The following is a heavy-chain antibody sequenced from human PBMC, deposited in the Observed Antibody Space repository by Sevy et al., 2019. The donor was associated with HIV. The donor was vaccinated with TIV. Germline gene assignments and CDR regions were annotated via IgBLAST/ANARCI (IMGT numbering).Heavy chain of an antibody. V-gene: IGHV3-23*01. CDR3: AKVTPHIVATIIEDAFDI. D-gene: IGHD5-12*01. CDR2: ISGSGGST. CDR1: GFTFSSYA. Sequence: GGSLRLSCAASGFTFSSYAMSWVRQAPGKGLEWVSAISGSGGSTYYADSVKGRFTISRNNSKNTLYLQMNSLRAEDTAVYYCAKVTPHIVATIIEDAFDIWGQGTMVTVSS. J-gene: IGHJ3*02.